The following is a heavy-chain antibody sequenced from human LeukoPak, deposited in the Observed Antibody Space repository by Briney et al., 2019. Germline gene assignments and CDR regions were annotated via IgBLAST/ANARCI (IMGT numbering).Heavy chain of an antibody. V-gene: IGHV3-23*01. CDR3: ASTPLTGTYSRGWYRFVNFDY. D-gene: IGHD6-19*01. CDR1: GFTFSSYA. CDR2: TVGGGDGT. Sequence: GGSLRLSCAASGFTFSSYAMSWVRQAPGKGLEWVAVTVGGGDGTYSADSVKGRFTISRDNSNNTLYLQMNSLRAEDTAVYYCASTPLTGTYSRGWYRFVNFDYWGQGTLVTVSS. J-gene: IGHJ4*02.